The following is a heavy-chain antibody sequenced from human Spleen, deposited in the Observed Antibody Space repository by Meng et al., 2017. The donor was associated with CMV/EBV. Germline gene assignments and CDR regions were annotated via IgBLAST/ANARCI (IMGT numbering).Heavy chain of an antibody. CDR3: ARDQSSGYSYYFDY. Sequence: ASVKVSCKASGYTFTGYYMHWVRQAPGQGLEWVGWINPNSGGTNYAQKFQGRVTLTRDTSINTAYMELSSLRSEDTAVYYCARDQSSGYSYYFDYWGQGTLVTVSS. V-gene: IGHV1-2*02. CDR2: INPNSGGT. D-gene: IGHD3-22*01. J-gene: IGHJ4*02. CDR1: GYTFTGYY.